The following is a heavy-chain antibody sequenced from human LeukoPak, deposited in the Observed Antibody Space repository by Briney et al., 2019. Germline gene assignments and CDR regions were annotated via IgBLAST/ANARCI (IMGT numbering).Heavy chain of an antibody. CDR2: IRSKANSCAT. D-gene: IGHD3-10*01. V-gene: IGHV3-73*01. Sequence: GGSLRLSCAASGFTFSGSAMHWVRQASGKGLEWVGRIRSKANSCATAYAASVKGRFTISRDDSKNTAYLQMNSLKTEDTAVYYCTQLWFGELFDYYYYYGMDVWGQGTTVTVSS. CDR1: GFTFSGSA. CDR3: TQLWFGELFDYYYYYGMDV. J-gene: IGHJ6*02.